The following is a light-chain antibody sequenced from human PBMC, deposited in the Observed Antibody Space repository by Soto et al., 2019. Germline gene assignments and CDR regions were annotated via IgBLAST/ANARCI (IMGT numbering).Light chain of an antibody. V-gene: IGKV3-20*01. J-gene: IGKJ4*01. Sequence: AQSPSTLSASVGDRVTITCRASQSVSSSYLAWYQQKPGQAPRLLIYGASSRATGIPDRFSGSGSGTDFTLTISRLEPEDFAVYYCQQYGSLPFTFGGGTKVDIK. CDR3: QQYGSLPFT. CDR2: GAS. CDR1: QSVSSSY.